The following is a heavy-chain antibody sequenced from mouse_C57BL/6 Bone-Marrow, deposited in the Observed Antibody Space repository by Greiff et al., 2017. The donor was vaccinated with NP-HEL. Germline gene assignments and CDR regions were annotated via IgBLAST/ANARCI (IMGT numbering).Heavy chain of an antibody. CDR2: IDPSDSET. Sequence: VKLKQPGAELVRPGSSVKLSCKASGYTFTSYWMHWVKQRPIQGLEWIGNIDPSDSETHYNQNFKDKATLTVDKSSSTAYLQLSSLTSEDSAVYYCAREGFAYWGPGTLVTVSA. CDR3: AREGFAY. J-gene: IGHJ3*01. CDR1: GYTFTSYW. V-gene: IGHV1-52*01.